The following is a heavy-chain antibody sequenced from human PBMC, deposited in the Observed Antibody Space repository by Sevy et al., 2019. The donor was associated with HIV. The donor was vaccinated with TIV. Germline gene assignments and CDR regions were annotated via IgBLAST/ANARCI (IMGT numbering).Heavy chain of an antibody. J-gene: IGHJ6*02. CDR2: ISYDGSNK. CDR1: GFTFSSYA. CDR3: ASGRDWNYRRYYYGMDV. D-gene: IGHD1-7*01. Sequence: GGSLRLSCAASGFTFSSYAMHWVRQAPGKGLEWVAVISYDGSNKYYADSVKGRFTISRDNSKITLYLQMNSLRAEDTAVYYCASGRDWNYRRYYYGMDVWGQGTTVTVSS. V-gene: IGHV3-30*04.